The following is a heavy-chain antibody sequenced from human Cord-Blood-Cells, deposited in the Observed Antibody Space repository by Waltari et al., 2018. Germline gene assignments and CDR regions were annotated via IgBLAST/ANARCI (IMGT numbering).Heavy chain of an antibody. J-gene: IGHJ5*02. CDR3: ARASAYYYDSSGYYWFDP. CDR1: GGSISSSSYY. CDR2: IYYSGST. V-gene: IGHV4-39*01. Sequence: QLQLQESGPGLVKPSETLSLTCTVSGGSISSSSYYWGWIRQPPGKGLEWIGSIYYSGSTYYSPYHKSRVTISVDTSKHQFSLKLGAVTAADTAVYYCARASAYYYDSSGYYWFDPWGQGTLVTVSS. D-gene: IGHD3-22*01.